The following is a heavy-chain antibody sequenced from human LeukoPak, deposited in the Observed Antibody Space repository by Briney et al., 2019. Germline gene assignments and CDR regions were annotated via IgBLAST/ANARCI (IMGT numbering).Heavy chain of an antibody. CDR3: ARREPNRWLQLRTVARNWFDP. V-gene: IGHV4-34*01. Sequence: PSETLSLTCAVYGGSFSGYYWSWIRQPPGKGLEWIGEINHSGSTNYNPSLKSRVTISVDTSKNQFSLKLSSVTATDTAVYYCARREPNRWLQLRTVARNWFDPWGQGTLATVSS. CDR2: INHSGST. CDR1: GGSFSGYY. J-gene: IGHJ5*02. D-gene: IGHD5-24*01.